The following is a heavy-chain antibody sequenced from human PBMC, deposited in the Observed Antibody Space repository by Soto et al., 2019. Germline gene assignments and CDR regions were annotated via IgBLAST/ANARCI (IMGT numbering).Heavy chain of an antibody. CDR3: AREPTYYDILTGYYKFSPHGRAFDI. CDR1: GGSFSGYY. V-gene: IGHV4-34*01. Sequence: SETLSLTCAVYGGSFSGYYWSWIRQPPGKGLEWIGEINHSGSTNYNPSLKSRVTISVDTSKNQFSLKLSSVTAADTAVYYCAREPTYYDILTGYYKFSPHGRAFDIWGQGTMVTVSS. CDR2: INHSGST. D-gene: IGHD3-9*01. J-gene: IGHJ3*02.